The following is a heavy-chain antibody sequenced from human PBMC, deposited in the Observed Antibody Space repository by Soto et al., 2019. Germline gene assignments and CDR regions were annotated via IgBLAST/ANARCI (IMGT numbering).Heavy chain of an antibody. J-gene: IGHJ4*02. D-gene: IGHD5-12*01. CDR1: GFTFSSYG. CDR2: ISYDGSNK. V-gene: IGHV3-30*03. Sequence: HPGGSLRLSCAASGFTFSSYGMHWVRQAPGKGLEWVAFISYDGSNKYYADSVKGRFTISRDSSKNTLCMQMNSLRVEDTAVYYCARVSHRETYSGYAGDLDYWGQGTLVTVSS. CDR3: ARVSHRETYSGYAGDLDY.